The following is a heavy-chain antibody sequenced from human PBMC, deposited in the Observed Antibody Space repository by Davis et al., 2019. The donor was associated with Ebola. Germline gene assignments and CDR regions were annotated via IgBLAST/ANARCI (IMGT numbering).Heavy chain of an antibody. J-gene: IGHJ4*02. CDR2: IYPGDSDT. Sequence: GESLKSSCKGSGYSFTNYWIGWVRQMPGKGLEWMGIIYPGDSDTRYSPSFQGQVTISADKSISTAYLQWSSLKASDTAMYYCARMGWDSSSSVDYWGQGTLVTVSS. V-gene: IGHV5-51*01. CDR1: GYSFTNYW. CDR3: ARMGWDSSSSVDY. D-gene: IGHD6-6*01.